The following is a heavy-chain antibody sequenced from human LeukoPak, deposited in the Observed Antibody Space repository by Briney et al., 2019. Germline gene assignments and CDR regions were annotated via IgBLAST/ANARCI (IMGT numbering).Heavy chain of an antibody. Sequence: PGGSLRLSCAASGFTFSSYAMSWVRQAPGKGLEWVSAISGSGGSTYYADSVKGRFTISRDNSKNTLYLQMNSLRAEDTAVYYCAKHIGYSYGSYYYYGMDVWSQGTTVTVSS. CDR3: AKHIGYSYGSYYYYGMDV. D-gene: IGHD5-18*01. CDR2: ISGSGGST. J-gene: IGHJ6*02. CDR1: GFTFSSYA. V-gene: IGHV3-23*01.